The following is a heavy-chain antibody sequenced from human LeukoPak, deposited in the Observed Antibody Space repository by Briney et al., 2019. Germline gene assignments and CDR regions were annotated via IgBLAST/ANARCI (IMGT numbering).Heavy chain of an antibody. CDR2: INHSGST. Sequence: PSETLSLTCAVYGESFSAYYWNWIRQPPGKRLEWIGEINHSGSTNYNPSLKSRLTISVDTSKNQFSLKLTSVTAADTAVYYCARPDDELGIDYWGQGTLVTVSS. CDR1: GESFSAYY. D-gene: IGHD7-27*01. J-gene: IGHJ4*02. CDR3: ARPDDELGIDY. V-gene: IGHV4-34*01.